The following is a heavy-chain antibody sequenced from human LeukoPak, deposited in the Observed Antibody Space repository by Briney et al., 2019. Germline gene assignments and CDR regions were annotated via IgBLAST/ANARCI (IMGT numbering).Heavy chain of an antibody. CDR1: GYSINSYY. CDR2: INTSGST. V-gene: IGHV4-4*07. Sequence: SETLSLICTVSGYSINSYYWSWIRQPAGKGLEWIGRINTSGSTNYNPSLKSRVTISVDTSKNQFSLKLSSVTAADTAVYYCARSLLRLGELSFNSWGQGTLVTVSS. CDR3: ARSLLRLGELSFNS. J-gene: IGHJ4*02. D-gene: IGHD3-16*02.